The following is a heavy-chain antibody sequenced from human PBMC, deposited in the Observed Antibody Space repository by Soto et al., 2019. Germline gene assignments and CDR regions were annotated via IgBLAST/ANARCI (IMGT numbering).Heavy chain of an antibody. D-gene: IGHD3-9*01. V-gene: IGHV3-23*01. CDR1: GFTPTTTP. CDR3: ATSFRYFDN. CDR2: ISGTASRT. Sequence: PVGSLRLSCAVSGFTPTTTPLSWVRQPPGKGLEWVTTISGTASRTYYVDSVKGRFFISRDNSKNTVTLQMNNLTLNDTAVYYCATSFRYFDNWGQGTRVTVSS. J-gene: IGHJ4*02.